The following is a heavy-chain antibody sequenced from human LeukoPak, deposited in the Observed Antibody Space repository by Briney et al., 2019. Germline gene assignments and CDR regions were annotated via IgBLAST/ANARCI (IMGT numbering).Heavy chain of an antibody. D-gene: IGHD2-2*01. CDR3: VKTEDIVVVPAAMPFDS. CDR1: GFTFSSDA. CDR2: ISSNGGST. V-gene: IGHV3-64D*06. J-gene: IGHJ4*02. Sequence: PGGSLRVSCSASGFTFSSDAMHCVRQAPGKGLEYVSAISSNGGSTYYADSVKGRFTISRDNSKNTLYLQMSSLRAEDTAVYYCVKTEDIVVVPAAMPFDSWGQGTLVTVPS.